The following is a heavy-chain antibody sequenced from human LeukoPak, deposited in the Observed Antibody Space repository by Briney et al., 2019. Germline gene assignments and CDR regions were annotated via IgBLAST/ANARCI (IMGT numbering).Heavy chain of an antibody. D-gene: IGHD3-22*01. J-gene: IGHJ1*01. CDR2: IIPIFGTA. CDR1: GGTFSSYA. V-gene: IGHV1-69*05. Sequence: SVKVSFKASGGTFSSYAISWVRRAPGQGLEWMGGIIPIFGTANYAQKFQGRVTITTDESTSTAYMELSSLRSEDTAVYYCARGYYYDSSGYPKSPEYFQHWGQCTLVTVSS. CDR3: ARGYYYDSSGYPKSPEYFQH.